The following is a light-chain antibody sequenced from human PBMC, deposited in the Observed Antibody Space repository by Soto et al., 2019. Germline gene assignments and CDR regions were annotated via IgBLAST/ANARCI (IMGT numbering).Light chain of an antibody. V-gene: IGKV3-20*01. CDR3: QQSAT. CDR1: QGVSSTY. Sequence: EVVLTQSPATLSLSPGERATLSCRASQGVSSTYLAWYQQQPGQAPRLLMSGTSNRATGTPDRFSGSGSGTDFTLTISRLEPEDFAVYYCQQSATFGPGTKVDI. CDR2: GTS. J-gene: IGKJ3*01.